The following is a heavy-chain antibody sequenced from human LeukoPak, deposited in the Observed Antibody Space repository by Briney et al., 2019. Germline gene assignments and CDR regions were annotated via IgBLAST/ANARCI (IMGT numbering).Heavy chain of an antibody. J-gene: IGHJ5*02. D-gene: IGHD1-26*01. CDR2: ISSSSSYI. CDR3: ASSRYSGSYGPT. V-gene: IGHV3-21*01. Sequence: GGSLRLSCAGSGFTFSNSWMGWVRQAPGKGLEWVSSISSSSSYIYYADSVKGRFTISRDNAKNSLYLQMNSLRAEDTAVYYCASSRYSGSYGPTWGQGTLVTVSS. CDR1: GFTFSNSW.